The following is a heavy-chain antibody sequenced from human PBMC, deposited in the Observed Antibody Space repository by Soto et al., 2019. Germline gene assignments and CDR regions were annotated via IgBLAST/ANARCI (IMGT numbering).Heavy chain of an antibody. CDR1: GFTFSSYA. D-gene: IGHD3-22*01. Sequence: GGSLRLSCAASGFTFSSYAISWVRQAPGKGLERVSAISVSGGSTYYADSVKGSFTISRENSKNRRDFQMNSLRAEDTAVYYCAKDLYDRLGMAFDSWGQGTMVTVAS. CDR2: ISVSGGST. CDR3: AKDLYDRLGMAFDS. J-gene: IGHJ3*02. V-gene: IGHV3-23*01.